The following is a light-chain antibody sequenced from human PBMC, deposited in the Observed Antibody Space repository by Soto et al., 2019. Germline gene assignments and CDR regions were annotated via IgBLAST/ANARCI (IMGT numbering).Light chain of an antibody. CDR1: QSVNNN. J-gene: IGKJ5*01. CDR3: QQDDNWPPSIT. CDR2: GAS. V-gene: IGKV3-15*01. Sequence: ELVMTQSPATLSVSPGERATLPCRASQSVNNNVAWSQQKPGQAHMLILYGASTRASGIPARFSGSRSGTEFALTIISLQSEDFAVYYCQQDDNWPPSITFGQGTRLEI.